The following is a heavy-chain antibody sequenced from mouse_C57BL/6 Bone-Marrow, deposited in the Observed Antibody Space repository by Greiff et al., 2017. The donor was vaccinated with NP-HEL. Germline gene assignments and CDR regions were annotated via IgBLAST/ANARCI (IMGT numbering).Heavy chain of an antibody. CDR2: IRLKSDNYAT. CDR1: GFTFSNYW. CDR3: TPAFITTVVAPYYFDY. D-gene: IGHD1-1*01. Sequence: EVKLMESGGGLVQPGGSMKLSCVASGFTFSNYWMNWVRQSPEKGLEWVAQIRLKSDNYATHYAESVKGRFTISRDDSKSSVYLQMNNLRAEDTGIYYCTPAFITTVVAPYYFDYWGQGTTLTVSS. J-gene: IGHJ2*01. V-gene: IGHV6-3*01.